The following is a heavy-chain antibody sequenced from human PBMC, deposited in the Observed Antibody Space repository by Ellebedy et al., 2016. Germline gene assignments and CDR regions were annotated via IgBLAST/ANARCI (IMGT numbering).Heavy chain of an antibody. CDR1: VFTVSSNY. V-gene: IGHV3-66*04. J-gene: IGHJ6*02. D-gene: IGHD5-12*01. Sequence: GGSLRLSCAASVFTVSSNYMSWVRQAPGKGLEWVSVIYSGGSTYYADSVKGRFTISRDNSKNTLYLQMNSLRAEDTAVYYCARPGYKYGMDVWGQGTTVTVSS. CDR2: IYSGGST. CDR3: ARPGYKYGMDV.